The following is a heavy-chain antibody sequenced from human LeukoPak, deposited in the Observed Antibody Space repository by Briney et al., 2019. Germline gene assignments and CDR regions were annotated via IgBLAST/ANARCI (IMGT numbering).Heavy chain of an antibody. J-gene: IGHJ4*02. CDR1: GFTFSSYA. Sequence: PGGSLRLSCAASGFTFSSYAMHWVRQAPGKGLEWVAVISYDGSNKYYADSVKGRFTISRDNSKNTLYLQMNSLRAEDTAVYYCARAPEDGYNYSIDYWVQGTLVTVSS. CDR3: ARAPEDGYNYSIDY. D-gene: IGHD5-24*01. CDR2: ISYDGSNK. V-gene: IGHV3-30*01.